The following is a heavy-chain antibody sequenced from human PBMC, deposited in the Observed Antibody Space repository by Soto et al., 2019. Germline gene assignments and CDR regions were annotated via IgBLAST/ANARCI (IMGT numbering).Heavy chain of an antibody. D-gene: IGHD3-10*01. CDR2: IWYDGSNK. Sequence: QEQLVQSGGGVVQPGRSLRLSCGASGFTFSSYGMHWVRQAPGRGLECVAFIWYDGSNKYYADSVKGRFTISRDNSKNTVYLQMNSLRVDDTAVYYCATGGGGGGSVFDYWGQGALVTVSS. V-gene: IGHV3-33*01. CDR1: GFTFSSYG. J-gene: IGHJ4*02. CDR3: ATGGGGGGSVFDY.